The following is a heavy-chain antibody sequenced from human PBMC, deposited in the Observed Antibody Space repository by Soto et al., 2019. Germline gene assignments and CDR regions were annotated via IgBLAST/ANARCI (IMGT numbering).Heavy chain of an antibody. Sequence: LSLTCIVSGESISSSSYYWGWIRQPPGKGLEWIGSIYYSGRTYYNPSFKSRVTISIDTSKNQFSLKLSSVTATDTAVYYCAGQRTTVVTQAYFDHWGQGALVTVSS. CDR1: GESISSSSYY. D-gene: IGHD2-21*02. V-gene: IGHV4-39*01. CDR3: AGQRTTVVTQAYFDH. J-gene: IGHJ4*02. CDR2: IYYSGRT.